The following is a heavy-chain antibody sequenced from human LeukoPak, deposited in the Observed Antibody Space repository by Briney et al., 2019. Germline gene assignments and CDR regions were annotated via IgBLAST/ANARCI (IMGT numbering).Heavy chain of an antibody. D-gene: IGHD3-22*01. Sequence: PSETLSLTCTVSGGSISSGGYYWSWIRQHPGKGLEWIGYIYYSGNTNYNPSLKSRVIISVDTSKNQSSLKLSSVTAADTAVYYCAFILVPRTAWFDPWGQGALVTVSS. CDR2: IYYSGNT. J-gene: IGHJ5*02. CDR3: AFILVPRTAWFDP. V-gene: IGHV4-61*08. CDR1: GGSISSGGYY.